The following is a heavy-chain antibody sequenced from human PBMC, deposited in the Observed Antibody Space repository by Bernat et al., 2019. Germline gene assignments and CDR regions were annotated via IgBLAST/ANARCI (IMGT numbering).Heavy chain of an antibody. D-gene: IGHD2-2*02. V-gene: IGHV3-53*01. CDR2: IYSSGKT. CDR1: GFTVRSNY. Sequence: EVQLVESGGGLIQPGGSLRLSCAASGFTVRSNYMGWVRQAPGKGLEWVSVIYSSGKTYYADSVKGRFTISRDNSKNTVSLQMNSLRVEDTAVYYCARGQLLYYGYWGQGTLVTVSS. J-gene: IGHJ4*02. CDR3: ARGQLLYYGY.